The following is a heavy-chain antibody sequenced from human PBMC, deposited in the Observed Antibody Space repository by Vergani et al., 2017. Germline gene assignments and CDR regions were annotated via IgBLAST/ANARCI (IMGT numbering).Heavy chain of an antibody. J-gene: IGHJ4*02. CDR1: GYSISSGYY. Sequence: QVQLQKWGAGLLKPSETLSLTCAVSGYSISSGYYWGWIRQPPGKGLEWIGSIYHSGSTYYNPSLKSRVTISVDTSKNQFSLKLSSVTAADTAVYYCARGPPYTIFGDTGSYYFDYWGQGTLVTVSS. CDR3: ARGPPYTIFGDTGSYYFDY. D-gene: IGHD3-3*01. V-gene: IGHV4-38-2*01. CDR2: IYHSGST.